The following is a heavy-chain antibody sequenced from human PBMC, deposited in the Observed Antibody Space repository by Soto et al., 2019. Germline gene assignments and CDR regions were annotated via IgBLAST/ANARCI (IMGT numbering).Heavy chain of an antibody. CDR1: GYTFTSYG. D-gene: IGHD3-3*01. CDR2: ISAYNGNT. V-gene: IGHV1-18*01. CDR3: ARDVNRRFQPWYFDL. J-gene: IGHJ2*01. Sequence: QVQLVQSGAEVKKPGASVKVSCKASGYTFTSYGISWVRQAPGQGLEWMGWISAYNGNTNYAQKLQGRDTMTTDTSTSTAYMELRSLRSDDTAVYYCARDVNRRFQPWYFDLWGRGTLVTVSS.